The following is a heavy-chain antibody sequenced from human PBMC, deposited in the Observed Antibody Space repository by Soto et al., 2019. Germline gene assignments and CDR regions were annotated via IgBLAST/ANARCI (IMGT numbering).Heavy chain of an antibody. J-gene: IGHJ1*01. Sequence: GESLKISCKGSGYSFTSYWIGWVRQMPGKGLEWMGIIYPGDSDTRYSPSFQGQVTISADKSISTAYLQWSSLKASDTAMYYCARSDYVWGSYRSDAEYFQHWGQGTLVTVSS. CDR1: GYSFTSYW. D-gene: IGHD3-16*02. V-gene: IGHV5-51*01. CDR3: ARSDYVWGSYRSDAEYFQH. CDR2: IYPGDSDT.